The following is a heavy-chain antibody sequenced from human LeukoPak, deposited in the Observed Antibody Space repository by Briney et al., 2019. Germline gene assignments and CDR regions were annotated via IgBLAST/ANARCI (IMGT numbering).Heavy chain of an antibody. V-gene: IGHV1-18*01. CDR1: GYTFTSYG. CDR3: ARDLPGKVGATNFDY. D-gene: IGHD1-26*01. J-gene: IGHJ4*02. Sequence: ASVKVSCKASGYTFTSYGISWVRQAAGQGLEWMGWISAYNGNTNYTQKLQGRVTMTTDTSTSTAYMELRSLRSDDTAVYYCARDLPGKVGATNFDYWGQGTLVTVSS. CDR2: ISAYNGNT.